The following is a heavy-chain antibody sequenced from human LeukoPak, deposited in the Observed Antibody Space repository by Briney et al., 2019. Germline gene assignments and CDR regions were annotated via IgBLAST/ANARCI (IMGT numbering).Heavy chain of an antibody. Sequence: SETLSLTCAVYGGSFSGYYWSWIRQPPGKGLEWIGEINHSGSTYYNPSLKSRVTISVDTSKNQLSLQLSSVTAADTAVYYCARVLRVGPTAFDFWGQGTLVTVSS. CDR3: ARVLRVGPTAFDF. V-gene: IGHV4-34*01. CDR2: INHSGST. D-gene: IGHD1-26*01. CDR1: GGSFSGYY. J-gene: IGHJ4*02.